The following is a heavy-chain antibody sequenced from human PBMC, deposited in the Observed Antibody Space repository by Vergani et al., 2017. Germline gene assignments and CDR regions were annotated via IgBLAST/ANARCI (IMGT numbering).Heavy chain of an antibody. CDR2: IWYDGSNK. D-gene: IGHD1-14*01. CDR1: GFTFSSYG. J-gene: IGHJ4*02. Sequence: QVQLVESGGVVVQPGSSLRLSCAASGFTFSSYGMHWVRQAPGKGLEWVAVIWYDGSNKYYADSVKGRFTISRDNSKNTPDLQMNCLRAKDTVVYYCGRGTYRPGIDYWGQGTLVTVSS. V-gene: IGHV3-33*01. CDR3: GRGTYRPGIDY.